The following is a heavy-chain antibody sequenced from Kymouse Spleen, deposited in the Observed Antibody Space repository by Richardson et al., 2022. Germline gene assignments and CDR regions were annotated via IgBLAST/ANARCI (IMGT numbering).Heavy chain of an antibody. D-gene: IGHD3-10*01. CDR2: IYHSGST. J-gene: IGHJ6*02. Sequence: QVQLQESGPGLVKPSGTLSLTCAVSGGSISSSNWWSWVRQPPGKGLEWIGEIYHSGSTNYNPSLKSRVTISVDKSKNQFSLKLSSVTAADTAVYYCARDYYGSGSYNYYYYYGMDVWGQGTTVTVSS. CDR1: GGSISSSNW. CDR3: ARDYYGSGSYNYYYYYGMDV. V-gene: IGHV4-4*02.